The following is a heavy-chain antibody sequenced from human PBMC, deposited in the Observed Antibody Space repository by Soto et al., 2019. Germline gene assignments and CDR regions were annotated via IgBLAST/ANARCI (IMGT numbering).Heavy chain of an antibody. CDR3: ARPDSARPAIFDKYYYYGMDV. J-gene: IGHJ6*02. D-gene: IGHD6-6*01. CDR1: GGTFSSYA. V-gene: IGHV1-69*01. CDR2: IIPIFGTA. Sequence: QVQLVQSGAEVKKPGSSVKVSCKASGGTFSSYAISWVRQAPGQGLEWMGGIIPIFGTANYAQKFQGRVTITADESTSTAYMDLSSLRSEDTAVYYCARPDSARPAIFDKYYYYGMDVWGQGTTVTVSS.